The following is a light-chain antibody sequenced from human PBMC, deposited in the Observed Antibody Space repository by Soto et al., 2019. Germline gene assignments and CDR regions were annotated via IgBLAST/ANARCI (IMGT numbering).Light chain of an antibody. J-gene: IGLJ2*01. V-gene: IGLV1-40*01. Sequence: QSVLTQPPSVSGAPGQRVTISCSGGSSNIGAGYDVNWYQHLPGTPPKLLIYGSTNRPSGVPDRFSGSKSGTSASLAITGLQDEDESDYYCQSYDTTLTGSVFGGGTQLTVL. CDR1: SSNIGAGYD. CDR2: GST. CDR3: QSYDTTLTGSV.